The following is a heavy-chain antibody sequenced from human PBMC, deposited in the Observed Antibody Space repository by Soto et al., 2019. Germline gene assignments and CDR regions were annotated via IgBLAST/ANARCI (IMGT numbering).Heavy chain of an antibody. CDR1: GGSISSSSYY. V-gene: IGHV4-39*01. J-gene: IGHJ4*02. CDR2: LYSSGST. D-gene: IGHD5-12*01. Sequence: QLQLQESGPGLVKPSETLSLTCTVSGGSISSSSYYWGWIRQPPGKGLEWIGSLYSSGSTYSNPSLKSRVTISVNTSNNQFSRKLSSVTAADTAVYYCAGALGYRVLYFDYRGQGTLVTVSS. CDR3: AGALGYRVLYFDY.